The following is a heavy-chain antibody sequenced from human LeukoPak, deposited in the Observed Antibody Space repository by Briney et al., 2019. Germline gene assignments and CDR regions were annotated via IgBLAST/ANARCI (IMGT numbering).Heavy chain of an antibody. CDR2: IYHSGST. D-gene: IGHD3-10*01. CDR1: GGSISSGGYS. Sequence: PSETLSLTCAVSGGSISSGGYSWSWIRQPPGKGLEWIGYIYHSGSTYYNPSLKSRVTISVDRSKNQFSLKLSSVTAADTAVYCCARGGYYYGSGSYYPFDYWGQGTLVTVSS. V-gene: IGHV4-30-2*01. CDR3: ARGGYYYGSGSYYPFDY. J-gene: IGHJ4*02.